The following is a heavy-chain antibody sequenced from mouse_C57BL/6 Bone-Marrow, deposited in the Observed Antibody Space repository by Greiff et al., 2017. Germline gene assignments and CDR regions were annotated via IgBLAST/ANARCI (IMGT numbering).Heavy chain of an antibody. CDR2: IRLKSDNYAT. V-gene: IGHV6-3*01. D-gene: IGHD1-1*01. J-gene: IGHJ4*01. CDR3: TPHYYGSSYAMDY. Sequence: EVKLMESGGGLVQPGGSMKLSCVASGFTFSNYWMNWVRQSPEKGLEWVAQIRLKSDNYATHYAESVKGRFTISRDDSKSSVYLQMNNLRAEDTGIYYCTPHYYGSSYAMDYWGQGTSVTVSS. CDR1: GFTFSNYW.